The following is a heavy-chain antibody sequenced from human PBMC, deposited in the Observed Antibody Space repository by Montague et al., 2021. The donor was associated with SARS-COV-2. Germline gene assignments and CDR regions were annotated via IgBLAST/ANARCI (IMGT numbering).Heavy chain of an antibody. CDR1: GGSISSGGYY. Sequence: TLSFTCTVSGGSISSGGYYWSWIRQHPGKGLEWIGYIYYSGSTYYNPSLKSRVTISVDTSKNQFSLKLSFVTAADTAVYYCARAQSGWLRVINAFDIWGQGTMAAVSS. D-gene: IGHD3-10*01. V-gene: IGHV4-31*03. CDR3: ARAQSGWLRVINAFDI. J-gene: IGHJ3*02. CDR2: IYYSGST.